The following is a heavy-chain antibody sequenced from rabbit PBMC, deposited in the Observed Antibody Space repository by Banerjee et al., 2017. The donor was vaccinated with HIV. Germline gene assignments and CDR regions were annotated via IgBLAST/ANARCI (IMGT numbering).Heavy chain of an antibody. V-gene: IGHV1S45*01. D-gene: IGHD2-1*01. Sequence: ASGFSFSSSYWICWVRQAPGKGLEWIACIYAGSSGSTYYASWAKGRFTISKTSSTTVTLQMTSLTAADTATYFCARATMTIWPAFNLWGQGTHFGLWGQGTLVTVS. CDR3: ARATMTIWPAFNLWGQGTHFGL. CDR2: IYAGSSGST. J-gene: IGHJ4*01. CDR1: GFSFSSSYW.